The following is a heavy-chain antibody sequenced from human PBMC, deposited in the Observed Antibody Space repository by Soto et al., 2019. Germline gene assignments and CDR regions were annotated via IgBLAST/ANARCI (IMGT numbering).Heavy chain of an antibody. CDR2: GYSSGST. Sequence: SETLSRTCTVSGGSLTSYSWNWIRQPAGKGLEWIGRGYSSGSTNFNLALESRGTMSVDTSKNQFSLKVYSVTAADPAIYYCASGLLAPRYYFDSWGQGILVTVSS. D-gene: IGHD2-15*01. CDR1: GGSLTSYS. V-gene: IGHV4-4*07. CDR3: ASGLLAPRYYFDS. J-gene: IGHJ4*02.